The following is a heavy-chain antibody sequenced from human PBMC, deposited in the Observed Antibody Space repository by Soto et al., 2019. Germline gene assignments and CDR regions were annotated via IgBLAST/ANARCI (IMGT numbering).Heavy chain of an antibody. CDR3: ARDGVSSTEYIWNYGTYFAY. J-gene: IGHJ4*02. Sequence: QVQLVESGGGVVQPGRSLRLSCAASGFTYSTYTMHWVRQAPGKGLEWVAVISYDGNNKFYADSVKGRFTISRDSTKQTLYLHMNSLRPDDTAMYYCARDGVSSTEYIWNYGTYFAYWGQGALVTVSS. CDR1: GFTYSTYT. D-gene: IGHD1-7*01. V-gene: IGHV3-30-3*01. CDR2: ISYDGNNK.